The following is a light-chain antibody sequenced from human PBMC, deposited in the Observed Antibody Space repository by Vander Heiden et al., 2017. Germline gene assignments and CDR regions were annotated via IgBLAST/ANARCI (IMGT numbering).Light chain of an antibody. J-gene: IGKJ3*01. CDR1: QRISTY. Sequence: DIQMTQSPSSLSASAGDRVTITCRASQRISTYLNWYQQKPGKAPKLLIYAASSLQSGVPSSFSGSGSGTDFTPTISSLQPEDFAAYYCQQSYSIPQTFGPGTKVDIK. V-gene: IGKV1-39*01. CDR3: QQSYSIPQT. CDR2: AAS.